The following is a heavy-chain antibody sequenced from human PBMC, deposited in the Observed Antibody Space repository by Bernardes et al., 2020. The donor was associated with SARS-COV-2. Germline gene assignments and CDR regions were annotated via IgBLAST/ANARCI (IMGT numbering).Heavy chain of an antibody. CDR3: ARVFCSSTSCYRGYYYGMDV. CDR1: GYTFTSYG. Sequence: ASVKVSCKASGYTFTSYGISWVRQAPGQGLEWMGWISAYNGNTNYAQKLQGRVTMTTDTSTSTAYMELRSLRSDDTAVYYCARVFCSSTSCYRGYYYGMDVWGQGTTVTVSS. D-gene: IGHD2-2*01. CDR2: ISAYNGNT. J-gene: IGHJ6*02. V-gene: IGHV1-18*01.